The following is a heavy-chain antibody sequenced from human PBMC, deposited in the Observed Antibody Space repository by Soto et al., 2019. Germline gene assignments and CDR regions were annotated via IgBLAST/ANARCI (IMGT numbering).Heavy chain of an antibody. Sequence: ASVKVSCKASGGTFSSYAISWVRQAPGQGLEWMGGIIPIFGTANYAQKFQGRVTITADESTSTAYMELSSLRSEDTAVYYCARDSLDFWSDYSLKWFDPWGQGTLVTVYS. CDR2: IIPIFGTA. CDR1: GGTFSSYA. V-gene: IGHV1-69*13. CDR3: ARDSLDFWSDYSLKWFDP. D-gene: IGHD3-3*01. J-gene: IGHJ5*02.